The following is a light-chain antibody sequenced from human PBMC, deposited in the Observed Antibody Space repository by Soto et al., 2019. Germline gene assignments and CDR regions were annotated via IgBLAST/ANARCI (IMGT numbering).Light chain of an antibody. CDR3: CSYTGSYSYV. V-gene: IGLV2-11*01. J-gene: IGLJ1*01. Sequence: QSVLTRPHSVSGSPGQSVTISCTGTSSDVGGYSYVSWYQQHPGKAPHLIIYDVTERPSGVPDRFSGSKSGNTASLTISGLQAEDEADYYCCSYTGSYSYVFGIGTKVTVL. CDR1: SSDVGGYSY. CDR2: DVT.